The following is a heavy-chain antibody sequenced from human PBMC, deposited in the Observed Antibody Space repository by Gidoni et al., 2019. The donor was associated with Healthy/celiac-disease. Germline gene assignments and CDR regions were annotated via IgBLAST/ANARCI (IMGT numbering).Heavy chain of an antibody. CDR3: VRGGRYCSGGNCYGWFDP. D-gene: IGHD2-15*01. CDR1: GFIFSNYG. J-gene: IGHJ5*02. CDR2: IYYEGSKK. V-gene: IGHV3-33*01. Sequence: QVQLVESGGGVVQPGKSLRLSCAASGFIFSNYGMHWVRQAPGKGLECVLVIYYEGSKKFYADAVKGRFTIARDNSKNIVDLQMNSLRAEDTAGYHCVRGGRYCSGGNCYGWFDPWGQGTLVTVSS.